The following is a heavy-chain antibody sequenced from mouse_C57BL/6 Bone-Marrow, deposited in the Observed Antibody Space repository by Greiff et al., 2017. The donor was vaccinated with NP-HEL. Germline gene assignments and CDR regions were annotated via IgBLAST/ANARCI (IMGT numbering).Heavy chain of an antibody. D-gene: IGHD1-1*01. Sequence: EVQLQQSGPELVKPGASVKISCKASGYTFTDYYMNWVKQSHGKSLEWIGDINPNNGGTSYNQKFKGKATLTVDKSSSTAYMELRSLTSEDSAVYYCASYHYGSSPRYFDVWGTGTTVTVSS. CDR2: INPNNGGT. V-gene: IGHV1-26*01. J-gene: IGHJ1*03. CDR3: ASYHYGSSPRYFDV. CDR1: GYTFTDYY.